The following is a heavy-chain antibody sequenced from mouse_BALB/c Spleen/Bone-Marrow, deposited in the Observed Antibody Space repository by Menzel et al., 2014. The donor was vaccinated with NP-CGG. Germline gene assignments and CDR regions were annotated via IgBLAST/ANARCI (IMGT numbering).Heavy chain of an antibody. J-gene: IGHJ2*01. Sequence: EVQRVESGGGLVQPGGSLKLSCAASGFTFSSYGMSWVRQAPDKRLKLVATINTNGGNTYYPDSVKGRFTISRDNAKNTLYLQMSSLKSEDTAMYYCARGLDYWGQGTTLTVSS. CDR2: INTNGGNT. CDR3: ARGLDY. CDR1: GFTFSSYG. V-gene: IGHV5-6-3*01.